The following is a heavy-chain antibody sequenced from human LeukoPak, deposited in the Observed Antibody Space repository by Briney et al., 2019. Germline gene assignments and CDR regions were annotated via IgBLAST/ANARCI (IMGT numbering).Heavy chain of an antibody. J-gene: IGHJ4*02. Sequence: GGSLRLSCAASGFTFSSYWMSWVRQAPGKGLEWVANIKQDGSEKYYVDSVKGRFSISRDNAKNSLYLQMNSLRAEDTAVYYCARDTSTSCYDYWGQGTLVTVSS. CDR3: ARDTSTSCYDY. CDR2: IKQDGSEK. CDR1: GFTFSSYW. D-gene: IGHD2-2*01. V-gene: IGHV3-7*01.